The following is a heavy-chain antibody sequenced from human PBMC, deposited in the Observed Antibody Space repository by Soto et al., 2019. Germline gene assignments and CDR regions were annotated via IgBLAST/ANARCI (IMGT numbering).Heavy chain of an antibody. CDR3: ASRLWFGELLLADY. CDR2: ISSSSSTI. J-gene: IGHJ4*02. V-gene: IGHV3-48*01. CDR1: GFTFSSYS. Sequence: EVQLVESGGGLVQPGGSLRLSCAASGFTFSSYSMNWVRQAPGKGLEWVSYISSSSSTIYYADSVKGRFTISRDNANNSLYLQMNSLRAEDTAVYYCASRLWFGELLLADYWGQGTLVTVSS. D-gene: IGHD3-10*01.